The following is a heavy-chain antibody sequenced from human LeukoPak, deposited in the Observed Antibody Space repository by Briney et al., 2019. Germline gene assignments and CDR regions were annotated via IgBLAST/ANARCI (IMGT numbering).Heavy chain of an antibody. CDR3: AKDPENNGYSDGSFDY. CDR2: VRNDGSHE. J-gene: IGHJ4*02. V-gene: IGHV3-30*02. Sequence: GGSLRLSCATSGFSFSNFGTYWVRQAPGKGLEWVGFVRNDGSHEKYGDSVKGRLTISRDNSESRLYLQMSSLRADDTAVYYCAKDPENNGYSDGSFDYWGQGTLVTVSS. D-gene: IGHD3-22*01. CDR1: GFSFSNFG.